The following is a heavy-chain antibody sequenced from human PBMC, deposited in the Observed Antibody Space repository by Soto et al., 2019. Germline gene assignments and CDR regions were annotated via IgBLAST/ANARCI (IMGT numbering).Heavy chain of an antibody. J-gene: IGHJ4*02. CDR2: ITPMFGTA. Sequence: SVKVSCKASGGTFSRYTISWVRQAPGQGLEWMGGITPMFGTANYAQKFQGRVTIAADESTSTAYMELSSLRSEDTAVYYCSRQFDYESSGYYYAYWGQGTVVTVSS. D-gene: IGHD3-22*01. CDR3: SRQFDYESSGYYYAY. CDR1: GGTFSRYT. V-gene: IGHV1-69*13.